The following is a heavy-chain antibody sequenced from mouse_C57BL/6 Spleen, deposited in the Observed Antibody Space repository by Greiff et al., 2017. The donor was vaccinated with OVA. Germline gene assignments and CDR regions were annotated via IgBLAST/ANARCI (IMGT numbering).Heavy chain of an antibody. CDR2: IHPNSGST. Sequence: VQLQQSGAELVKPGASVKLSCKASGYTFTSYWMHWVKQRPGQGLEWIGMIHPNSGSTNYNEKFKSKATLTVDKSSSTAYMQLSSLTSEDSAVYYCARYYGSSYDDYWGQGTTLTVSS. V-gene: IGHV1-64*01. D-gene: IGHD1-1*01. CDR1: GYTFTSYW. J-gene: IGHJ2*01. CDR3: ARYYGSSYDDY.